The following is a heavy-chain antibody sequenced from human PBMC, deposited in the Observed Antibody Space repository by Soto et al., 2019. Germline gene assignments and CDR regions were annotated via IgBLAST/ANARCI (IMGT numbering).Heavy chain of an antibody. D-gene: IGHD3-10*01. CDR1: GFNFSNYA. Sequence: GGSLRLSCAASGFNFSNYAMSWVRQAPGKGLEWVSAISGSGGSTYYADSVKGRFTISRDNSKNTLYLQMNSLSAEDTAVYYCAKASPYYYGSGSYYNCFDFRGQGTLVNVP. V-gene: IGHV3-23*01. J-gene: IGHJ4*02. CDR2: ISGSGGST. CDR3: AKASPYYYGSGSYYNCFDF.